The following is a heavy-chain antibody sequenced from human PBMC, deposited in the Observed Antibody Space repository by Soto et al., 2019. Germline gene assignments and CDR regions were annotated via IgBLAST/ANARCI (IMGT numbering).Heavy chain of an antibody. D-gene: IGHD5-18*01. J-gene: IGHJ6*02. CDR3: ARGVGYSYGYSTFSGMDV. V-gene: IGHV1-69*13. CDR2: IIPIFGTA. CDR1: GGTFSSYA. Sequence: GASVKVSCKASGGTFSSYAISWVRQAPGQGLEWMGGIIPIFGTANYAQKFQGRVTITADESTSTAYMELSSLRSEDTAVYYCARGVGYSYGYSTFSGMDVWGQGTTVTVSS.